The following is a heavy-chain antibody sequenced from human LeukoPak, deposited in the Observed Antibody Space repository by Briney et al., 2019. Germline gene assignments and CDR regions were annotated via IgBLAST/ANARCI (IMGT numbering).Heavy chain of an antibody. CDR3: AKESGQSPHYFDY. V-gene: IGHV3-53*01. J-gene: IGHJ4*02. CDR2: IYSVGST. CDR1: GFTVSSNY. Sequence: GGSLRLSCATSGFTVSSNYMSWVRQAPGKGLEWVSVIYSVGSTYYSDSVKGRFTISRDSSKNTLYLQMNSLRAEDTAVYYCAKESGQSPHYFDYWGQGTLVTVSS.